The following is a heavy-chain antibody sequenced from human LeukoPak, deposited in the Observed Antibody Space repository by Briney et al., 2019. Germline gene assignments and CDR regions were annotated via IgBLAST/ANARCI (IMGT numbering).Heavy chain of an antibody. Sequence: ASVKVSCKASGHTFTRYGITWVRQAPGQGLEWMGWISAYNGNTNYAHKVQGRVTMTTDTSTRTAYMELRSLSSDDTAVYYCARDNSAISDCSSASCFHFKYWGQGTLVTVSS. V-gene: IGHV1-18*01. D-gene: IGHD2-2*01. J-gene: IGHJ4*02. CDR2: ISAYNGNT. CDR1: GHTFTRYG. CDR3: ARDNSAISDCSSASCFHFKY.